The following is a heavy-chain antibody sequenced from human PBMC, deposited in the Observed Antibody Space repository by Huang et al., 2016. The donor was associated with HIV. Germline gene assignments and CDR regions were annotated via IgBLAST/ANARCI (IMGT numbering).Heavy chain of an antibody. V-gene: IGHV1-69*01. D-gene: IGHD1-1*01. Sequence: QVQLVQSGAEVKKPGSSVRVSCEASGGTFSSYAINWVRQAPGQGLEWRGGIIPIFGTPNYEQKFQGRVTITADESTSTAYMELSSLRSDDTAVYYCARDRKYDNAWYWFDPWGQGTLVTVSS. CDR1: GGTFSSYA. CDR2: IIPIFGTP. J-gene: IGHJ5*02. CDR3: ARDRKYDNAWYWFDP.